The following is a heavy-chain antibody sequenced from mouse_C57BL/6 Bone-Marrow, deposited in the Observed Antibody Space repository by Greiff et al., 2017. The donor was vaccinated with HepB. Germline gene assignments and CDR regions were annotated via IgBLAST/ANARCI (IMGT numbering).Heavy chain of an antibody. CDR1: GFTFSSYG. Sequence: DVMLVESGGDLVKPGGSLKLSCAASGFTFSSYGMSWVRQTPDKRLEWVATISSGGSYTYYPDSVKGRFTISRDNAKNTLYLQMSSLKSEDTAMYYCANSGVAAYYAMDDWGQGTSVTVSS. CDR3: ANSGVAAYYAMDD. J-gene: IGHJ4*01. V-gene: IGHV5-6*02. CDR2: ISSGGSYT. D-gene: IGHD1-1*01.